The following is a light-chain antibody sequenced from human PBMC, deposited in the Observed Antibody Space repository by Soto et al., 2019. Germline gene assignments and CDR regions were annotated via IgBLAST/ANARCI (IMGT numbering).Light chain of an antibody. V-gene: IGKV3-15*01. CDR3: QQYNNWTLT. Sequence: EIVLPQSPAPLSVSPGARATLSCRASHSVSSNLAWYQQKPGQAPRLLIYGASTRATGIPARFSGSGSGTEFNLTISSLQSEDFAVYYCQQYNNWTLTFGGGTKVEIK. CDR2: GAS. J-gene: IGKJ4*01. CDR1: HSVSSN.